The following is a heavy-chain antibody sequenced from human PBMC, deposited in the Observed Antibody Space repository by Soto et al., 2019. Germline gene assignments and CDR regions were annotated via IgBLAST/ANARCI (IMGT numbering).Heavy chain of an antibody. D-gene: IGHD6-19*01. CDR1: EGSISDFF. Sequence: QVLLQESGPGLVKPSETLTLTCTVSEGSISDFFWSWIRQPPDKGLEWIGYISHSGSTNYKPSLKSRVPISRHTSKNQFSLKLTSITPAASAVYFCARGGRASGWFDWGQGTLVTVSS. CDR2: ISHSGST. J-gene: IGHJ4*02. CDR3: ARGGRASGWFD. V-gene: IGHV4-59*01.